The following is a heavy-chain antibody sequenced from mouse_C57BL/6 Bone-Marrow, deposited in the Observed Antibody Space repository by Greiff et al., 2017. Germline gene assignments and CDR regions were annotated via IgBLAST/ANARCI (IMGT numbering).Heavy chain of an antibody. V-gene: IGHV2-2*01. Sequence: QVQLQQSGPGLVQPSQSLSITCTVSGFSLTSYGVHWVRQSPGKGLEWLGVIWSGGSPDYNAAFISRLSIRKDNSKSQVFFKMNSLQAYYTAIYYCARKDSNGYYFDYWGQGTTLTVSS. D-gene: IGHD2-5*01. CDR3: ARKDSNGYYFDY. CDR2: IWSGGSP. J-gene: IGHJ2*01. CDR1: GFSLTSYG.